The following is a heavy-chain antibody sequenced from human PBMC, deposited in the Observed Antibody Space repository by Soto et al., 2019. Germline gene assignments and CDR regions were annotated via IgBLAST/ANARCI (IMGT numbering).Heavy chain of an antibody. CDR3: AHTSPEYYYDSSGLSGGAFDI. V-gene: IGHV2-5*02. CDR1: GFSLSTSGVG. D-gene: IGHD3-22*01. Sequence: SGPTLVNPTQTLTLTCTFSGFSLSTSGVGVGWIRQPPGKALEWLALIYWDDDKRYSPSLKSRLTITKDTSKNQVVLTMTNMDPVDTATYYCAHTSPEYYYDSSGLSGGAFDIWGQGTMVTVSS. CDR2: IYWDDDK. J-gene: IGHJ3*02.